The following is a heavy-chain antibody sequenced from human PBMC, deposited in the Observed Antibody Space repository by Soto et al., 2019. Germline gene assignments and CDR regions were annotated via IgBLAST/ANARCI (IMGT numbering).Heavy chain of an antibody. CDR1: GFTFSSYV. V-gene: IGHV3-15*01. CDR3: ATPRGVLN. J-gene: IGHJ4*02. D-gene: IGHD3-10*01. CDR2: IKSKTDGGAI. Sequence: PGGSLRLSCAASGFTFSSYVMSWVRQAPGKGLEWVGRIKSKTDGGAIDSAAPVKGRFSISRDDSKNTLYLQMDSLKTEDTAMYYCATPRGVLNWGQGTLVTVSS.